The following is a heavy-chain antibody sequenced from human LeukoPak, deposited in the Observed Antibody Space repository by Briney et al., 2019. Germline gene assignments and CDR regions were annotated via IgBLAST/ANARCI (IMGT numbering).Heavy chain of an antibody. CDR3: ARRALRGQTVRGGHHLGP. CDR1: GFTFSRHG. D-gene: IGHD1-14*01. V-gene: IGHV3-30*06. CDR2: ISDDGLNT. J-gene: IGHJ5*02. Sequence: GGSLRLSCAASGFTFSRHGMHWVRQAPGKGLEWVATISDDGLNTYCSDSVKGRFTISRDDSNNALSLEMTSLRSGDTAIYYCARRALRGQTVRGGHHLGPWGLGTLVAVSS.